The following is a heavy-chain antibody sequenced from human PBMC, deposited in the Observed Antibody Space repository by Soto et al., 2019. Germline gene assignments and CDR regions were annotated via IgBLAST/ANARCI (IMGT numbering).Heavy chain of an antibody. D-gene: IGHD2-15*01. J-gene: IGHJ4*02. Sequence: QLQLQESGPGLVKPSETLSLTCTVSGGPISSRSYNWGWIRQPPGKGLEWIGNIYSGGSTYFNPSLRSRLTISVDTSMNQVSLNLSSVTAADTAVYFCARRYCSGGTCYYFDSWGQGTLVTVSS. CDR1: GGPISSRSYN. CDR3: ARRYCSGGTCYYFDS. V-gene: IGHV4-39*01. CDR2: IYSGGST.